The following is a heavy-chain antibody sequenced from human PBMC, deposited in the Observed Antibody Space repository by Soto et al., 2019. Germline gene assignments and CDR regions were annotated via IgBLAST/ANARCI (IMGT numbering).Heavy chain of an antibody. CDR1: GYTFTSLD. CDR3: AMYQVAPGFTS. V-gene: IGHV1-8*01. J-gene: IGHJ5*02. Sequence: GAXVKVSCKASGYTFTSLDVNWVRQARGKGLEWMGWMNPNSDTGFAQKFQGRVTLTRDTSTSTIYMELSSLRFDFTSVYYCAMYQVAPGFTSWGQGTPVTGSS. CDR2: MNPNSDT. D-gene: IGHD2-15*01.